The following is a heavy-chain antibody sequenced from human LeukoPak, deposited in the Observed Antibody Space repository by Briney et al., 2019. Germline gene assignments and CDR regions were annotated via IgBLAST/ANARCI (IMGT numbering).Heavy chain of an antibody. CDR3: VREGLPPHNWFDP. D-gene: IGHD5-12*01. J-gene: IGHJ5*02. CDR1: GGTFSSYA. Sequence: SVKVSCKASGGTFSSYAISWVRQAPGQGLEWMGRIIPILGIANYAQKFQGRVTITADKSTSTAYMELSSLRSEDTAVYYCVREGLPPHNWFDPWGQGTLVTVSS. V-gene: IGHV1-69*04. CDR2: IIPILGIA.